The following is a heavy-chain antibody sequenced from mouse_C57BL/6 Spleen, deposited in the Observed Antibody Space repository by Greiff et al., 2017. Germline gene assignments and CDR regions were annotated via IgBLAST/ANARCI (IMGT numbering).Heavy chain of an antibody. CDR3: ARSYYYGSNPFDY. CDR1: GYAFSSYW. CDR2: IYPGDGDT. J-gene: IGHJ2*01. V-gene: IGHV1-80*01. Sequence: QVQLQQSGAELVKPGASVKISCKASGYAFSSYWMNWVKQRPGKGLEWMGQIYPGDGDTNYNGKFKGKATLTADKSSSTAYMQLSSLTSEDSAVYFCARSYYYGSNPFDYWGQGTTLTVSS. D-gene: IGHD1-1*01.